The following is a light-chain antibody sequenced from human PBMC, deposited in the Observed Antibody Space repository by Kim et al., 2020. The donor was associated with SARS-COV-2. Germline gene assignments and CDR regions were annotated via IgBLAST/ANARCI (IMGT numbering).Light chain of an antibody. CDR1: SSNIGSNY. CDR3: SSWDDSLSGWV. CDR2: RNN. V-gene: IGLV1-47*01. Sequence: QSVLTQPPSASGTPGQRVSISCSGSSSNIGSNYVYWYQQFPGTAPKLLISRNNQRPSGVPDRFSGSESGTSASLAISGLRSEDEADYYCSSWDDSLSGWVFGGGTKLTVL. J-gene: IGLJ3*02.